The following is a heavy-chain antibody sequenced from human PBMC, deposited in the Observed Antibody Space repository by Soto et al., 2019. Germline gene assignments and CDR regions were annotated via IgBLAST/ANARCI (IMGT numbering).Heavy chain of an antibody. Sequence: KLSFKASGYTFTSYYMHWVRQAPGQGLEWMGIINPSGGSTSYAQKFQGRVTMTRDTSTSTVYMELSSLRSEDTAVYYCARVRSRVSGYKYYFDYWGQGTLVTVSS. CDR2: INPSGGST. CDR3: ARVRSRVSGYKYYFDY. V-gene: IGHV1-46*01. D-gene: IGHD3-3*01. CDR1: GYTFTSYY. J-gene: IGHJ4*02.